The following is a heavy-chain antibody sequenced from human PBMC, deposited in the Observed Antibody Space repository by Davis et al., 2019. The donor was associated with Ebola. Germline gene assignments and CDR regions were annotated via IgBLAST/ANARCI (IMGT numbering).Heavy chain of an antibody. CDR2: IYYSGST. Sequence: PSETLSLTCAVYGGSFSGYYWSWIRHPPGKGLEWIGYIYYSGSTNYNPSLKSRVTISVDTSKNQFSLKLSSVTAADTAVYYCARVYCSSTSCYDPLYYYMDVWGKGTTVTVSS. CDR3: ARVYCSSTSCYDPLYYYMDV. CDR1: GGSFSGYY. D-gene: IGHD2-2*01. V-gene: IGHV4-59*01. J-gene: IGHJ6*03.